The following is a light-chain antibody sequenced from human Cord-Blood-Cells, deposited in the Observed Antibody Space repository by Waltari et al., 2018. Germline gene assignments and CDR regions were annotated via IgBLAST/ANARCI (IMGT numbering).Light chain of an antibody. CDR3: SSYTSSSTLV. CDR1: SSDVGGYNY. Sequence: QSALTQPASVSGSPGQSFPISCTGTSSDVGGYNYVSWYQQHPGKAPKLMIYEVSNRPSGVSNRFSGSKSGNTASLTISGLQAEDEADYYCSSYTSSSTLVFGGGTKLTVL. V-gene: IGLV2-14*01. J-gene: IGLJ3*02. CDR2: EVS.